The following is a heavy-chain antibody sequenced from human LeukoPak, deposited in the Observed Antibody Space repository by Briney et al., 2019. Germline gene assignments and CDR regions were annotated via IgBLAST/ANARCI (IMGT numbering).Heavy chain of an antibody. Sequence: GGSLRLSCAASGFTFSSYAMNWVRQAPGKGLEWVSTISGSGGSTYYADSVKGRFTISRDNSKNTLYLQMNSLRAEDTAVYYCARDYSGAYYGMDVWGQGTTVTVSS. CDR2: ISGSGGST. V-gene: IGHV3-23*01. CDR1: GFTFSSYA. CDR3: ARDYSGAYYGMDV. D-gene: IGHD2-15*01. J-gene: IGHJ6*02.